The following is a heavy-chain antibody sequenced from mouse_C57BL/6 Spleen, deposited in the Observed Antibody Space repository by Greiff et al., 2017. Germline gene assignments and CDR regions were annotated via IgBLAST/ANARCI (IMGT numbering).Heavy chain of an antibody. CDR3: ARSLAGNWYFDV. V-gene: IGHV1-18*01. CDR1: GYTFTDYN. J-gene: IGHJ1*03. Sequence: VQLQQSGPELVKPGASVKIPCKASGYTFTDYNMDWVKQSHGKSLEWIGDINPNNGGTIYNQKFKGKATLTVDKSSSTAYMELRSLTSEDTAVYYCARSLAGNWYFDVWGTGTTVTVSS. CDR2: INPNNGGT.